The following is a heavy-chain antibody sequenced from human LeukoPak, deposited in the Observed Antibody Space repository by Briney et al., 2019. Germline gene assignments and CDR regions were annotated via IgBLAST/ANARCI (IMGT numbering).Heavy chain of an antibody. CDR3: ARDGPGSSHYFDY. V-gene: IGHV3-30*04. Sequence: GMSLRLSCAASGFSFSSHAMRWVRQAPGKGLECVAVISNDGSNKYYADFVKGRFTISRDNSRNTLYLQMNSLRAEDTAVYYCARDGPGSSHYFDYWGQGALVTVSS. D-gene: IGHD6-13*01. CDR1: GFSFSSHA. J-gene: IGHJ4*02. CDR2: ISNDGSNK.